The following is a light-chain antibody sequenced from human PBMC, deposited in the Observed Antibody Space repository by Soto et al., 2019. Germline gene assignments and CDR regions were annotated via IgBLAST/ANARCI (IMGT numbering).Light chain of an antibody. CDR2: EIS. CDR3: SSYTYSGTLVV. V-gene: IGLV2-14*01. J-gene: IGLJ3*02. CDR1: SNDVGGYHY. Sequence: QSALTQPASVSGSPGQSITISCTGTSNDVGGYHYVSWYQQYPGKAPNLIIYEISHRPSGVSNRFSGSKSGNTASLTISGLRAEDEADYYCSSYTYSGTLVVFGGGTKLTVL.